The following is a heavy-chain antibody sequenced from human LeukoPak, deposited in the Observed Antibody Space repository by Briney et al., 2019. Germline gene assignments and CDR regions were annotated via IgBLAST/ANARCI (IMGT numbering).Heavy chain of an antibody. CDR1: GGSFSGYY. CDR3: ARGPTDYYDSSGYYHTPYYYYMDV. V-gene: IGHV4-34*01. CDR2: ISHSGST. Sequence: SETLSLTCAVYGGSFSGYYWSWIRQPPGKGLEWIGEISHSGSTNYNPSLKSRVTISVDTSKNQFSLKLSSVTAADTAVYYCARGPTDYYDSSGYYHTPYYYYMDVWGKGTTVTVSS. J-gene: IGHJ6*03. D-gene: IGHD3-22*01.